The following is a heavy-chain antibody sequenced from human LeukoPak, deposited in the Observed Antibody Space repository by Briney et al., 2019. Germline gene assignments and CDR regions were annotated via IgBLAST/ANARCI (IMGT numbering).Heavy chain of an antibody. CDR3: ARRQLIFSSGWYGDWFDP. Sequence: GESLKISFKGSGYSFTSYWIGWVRQMPGKGLEWMGIIYPGDPDTRYSPSFQGQVTISADKSISTAYLQWSSLKASDTAMYYCARRQLIFSSGWYGDWFDPWGQGTLVTVSS. D-gene: IGHD6-19*01. CDR1: GYSFTSYW. V-gene: IGHV5-51*01. J-gene: IGHJ5*02. CDR2: IYPGDPDT.